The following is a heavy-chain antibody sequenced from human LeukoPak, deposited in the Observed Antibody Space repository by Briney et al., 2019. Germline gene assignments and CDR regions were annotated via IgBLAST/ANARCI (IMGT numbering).Heavy chain of an antibody. CDR3: VRDSSLLY. V-gene: IGHV3-74*01. D-gene: IGHD6-13*01. CDR1: GFAVKEYY. J-gene: IGHJ4*02. CDR2: INPDGSYT. Sequence: PGGSLRLSCVASGFAVKEYYMYWIRHTPGKGLVGVSRINPDGSYTSYADSVKGRFTISRDHAKNTLYLQMDSLRAEDTAVYYCVRDSSLLYWGQGALVIVSS.